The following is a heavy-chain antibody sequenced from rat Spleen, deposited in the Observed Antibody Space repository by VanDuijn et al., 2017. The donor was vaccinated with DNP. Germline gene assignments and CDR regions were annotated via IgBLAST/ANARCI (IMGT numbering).Heavy chain of an antibody. CDR2: ISYDGTNT. J-gene: IGHJ3*01. CDR3: TRRNDGNFLNWFTY. D-gene: IGHD1-11*01. CDR1: GFTFSDYN. Sequence: EVQLVESGGDLVQPGRSLKLSCAASGFTFSDYNMAWVRQTPKKGLEWVASISYDGTNTYYRDSMRGRFTISRDNGKNTLYRQMDSLRSEDTATYYCTRRNDGNFLNWFTYWGQGTLVTVAS. V-gene: IGHV5-7*01.